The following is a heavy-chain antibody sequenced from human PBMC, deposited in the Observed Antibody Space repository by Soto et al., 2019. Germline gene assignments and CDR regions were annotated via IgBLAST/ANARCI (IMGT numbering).Heavy chain of an antibody. V-gene: IGHV3-30*03. D-gene: IGHD6-13*01. CDR1: GFTFSSYG. J-gene: IGHJ6*02. CDR3: ARSYMGGSSWYDYYYGMDV. CDR2: ISYDGSNK. Sequence: GGSLRLSCAASGFTFSSYGMHWVRQAPGNGLEWVALISYDGSNKYYVDSVKGRFTISRDNSKNTLYLQMNSLRAEDTAVYYCARSYMGGSSWYDYYYGMDVWRQGTTVTVSS.